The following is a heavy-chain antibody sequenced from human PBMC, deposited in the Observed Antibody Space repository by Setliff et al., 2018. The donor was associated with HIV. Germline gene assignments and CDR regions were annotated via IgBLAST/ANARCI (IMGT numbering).Heavy chain of an antibody. CDR3: ARDYYGSGSYFILDY. Sequence: GASVKVSCKASGYTFTSYHLHWLRQAPGQRLEWMGIINANGGNTNYAQKLQGRVTMTTDTYKSTAYMELRSLSSDDTAVYYCARDYYGSGSYFILDYWGPGTLVTVSS. J-gene: IGHJ4*02. CDR1: GYTFTSYH. D-gene: IGHD3-10*01. CDR2: INANGGNT. V-gene: IGHV1-46*01.